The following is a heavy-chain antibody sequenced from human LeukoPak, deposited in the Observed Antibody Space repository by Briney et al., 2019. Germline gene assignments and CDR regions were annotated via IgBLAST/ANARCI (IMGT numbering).Heavy chain of an antibody. CDR2: IYWDDDK. CDR1: GFSLSTSGVG. V-gene: IGHV2-5*02. J-gene: IGHJ5*02. CDR3: AHNQRWLQFSDLNSFYP. Sequence: SGPTLVKPTQTLTLTCTFSGFSLSTSGVGVGWIRQPPGKALEWLALIYWDDDKRYSPSLKSRLTITKDTSKNRVVLTMTNMDPVDTATYYCAHNQRWLQFSDLNSFYPWGQGTLVTVSS. D-gene: IGHD5-24*01.